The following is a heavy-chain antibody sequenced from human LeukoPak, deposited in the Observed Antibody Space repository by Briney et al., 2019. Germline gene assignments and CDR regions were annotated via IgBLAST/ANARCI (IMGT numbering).Heavy chain of an antibody. D-gene: IGHD3-10*01. CDR1: GYTLTGLS. Sequence: ASVKVSCKVSGYTLTGLSMHWVRQAPGKGLEWMGGFDPEDGETIYAQKFQGRVTMTEDTSTDTAYMELSSLRSEDTAVYYCATGVWFGELFAGDFDYWGQGTLVTVSS. J-gene: IGHJ4*02. V-gene: IGHV1-24*01. CDR3: ATGVWFGELFAGDFDY. CDR2: FDPEDGET.